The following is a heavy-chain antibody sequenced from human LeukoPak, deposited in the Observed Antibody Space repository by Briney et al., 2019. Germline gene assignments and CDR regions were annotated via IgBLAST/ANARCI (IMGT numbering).Heavy chain of an antibody. D-gene: IGHD6-19*01. J-gene: IGHJ3*02. V-gene: IGHV4-34*01. CDR1: GGSFSGYY. Sequence: PSETLSLTCAVYGGSFSGYYWSWIRQPPGKGLEWIGEINHSGSTNYNPSLKSRVTISVDTSKNQFSLKLSSVTAADMAVYYCAKSSSSAGAFDIWGQGTMVTVSS. CDR3: AKSSSSAGAFDI. CDR2: INHSGST.